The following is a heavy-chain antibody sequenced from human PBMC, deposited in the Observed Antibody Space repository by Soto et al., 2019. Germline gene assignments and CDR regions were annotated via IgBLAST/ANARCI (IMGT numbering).Heavy chain of an antibody. J-gene: IGHJ6*04. CDR2: IIPIFGTA. D-gene: IGHD6-25*01. V-gene: IGHV1-69*13. CDR1: GGTFSRYA. CDR3: ARQGAALRDYHYGMAV. Sequence: SVKVSCKASGGTFSRYAISWARQAPGQGLEWMGGIIPIFGTANYAQKFQGRVTITADESTSTAYMELSSLRSEDTAVYYCARQGAALRDYHYGMAVWGKGTTVTVAS.